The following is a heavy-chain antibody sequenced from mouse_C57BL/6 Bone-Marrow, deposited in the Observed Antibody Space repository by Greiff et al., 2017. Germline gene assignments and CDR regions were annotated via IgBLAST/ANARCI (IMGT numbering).Heavy chain of an antibody. CDR2: IYPGDGDT. V-gene: IGHV1-82*01. D-gene: IGHD2-1*01. CDR1: GYAFSSSW. J-gene: IGHJ4*01. Sequence: QVQLQQSGPELVKPGASVKISRKASGYAFSSSWMNWVKQRPGKGLEWIGRIYPGDGDTNYNGKFKGKATLTADKSSSTAYMQLSSLTSEDSAVXFCARIGNYSHAMDYWGQGTSVTVSS. CDR3: ARIGNYSHAMDY.